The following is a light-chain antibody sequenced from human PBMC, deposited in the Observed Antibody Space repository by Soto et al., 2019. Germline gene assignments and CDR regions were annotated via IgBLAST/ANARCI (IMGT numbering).Light chain of an antibody. CDR2: DAS. Sequence: DIQMTQSPSTLSASVGDRVTITCRASQSINNWLAWYQQKPGKAPKLLIYDASTLDIGVPSRFSGSGFGTEFSLTISSLQPDDFATFYCQQYNSYSYTFGQGTKLEIK. V-gene: IGKV1-5*01. CDR1: QSINNW. CDR3: QQYNSYSYT. J-gene: IGKJ2*01.